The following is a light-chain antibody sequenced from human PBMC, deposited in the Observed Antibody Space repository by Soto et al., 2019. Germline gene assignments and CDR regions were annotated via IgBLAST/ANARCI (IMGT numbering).Light chain of an antibody. V-gene: IGKV3-20*01. CDR2: GAF. CDR1: QSVSSN. Sequence: EVVMTQSPATLSVSLGDRATLSCRASQSVSSNLAWYQQKPGQAPRLLIYGAFKRATGIPDRFSGSGSGTDFTLTISRMEPEDFAVYCCQQYGSSPRTFGQGTKVDIK. J-gene: IGKJ1*01. CDR3: QQYGSSPRT.